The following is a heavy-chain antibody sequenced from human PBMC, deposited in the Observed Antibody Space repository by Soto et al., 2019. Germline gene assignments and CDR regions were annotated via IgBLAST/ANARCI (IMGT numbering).Heavy chain of an antibody. D-gene: IGHD2-21*01. Sequence: VASVKVSCKASGGTFSSYAISWVRQAPGQGLEWMGGIIPIFGTANYAQKFQGRVTITADEFTSTAYMELSSLRSEDTAVYYCARGPDPLFPNWFDPWGQGTLVTVSS. CDR2: IIPIFGTA. CDR3: ARGPDPLFPNWFDP. V-gene: IGHV1-69*13. CDR1: GGTFSSYA. J-gene: IGHJ5*02.